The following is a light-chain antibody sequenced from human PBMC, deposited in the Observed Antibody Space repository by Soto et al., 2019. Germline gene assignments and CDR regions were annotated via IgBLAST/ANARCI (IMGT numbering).Light chain of an antibody. CDR3: QQYGYSPWT. V-gene: IGKV3-20*01. Sequence: EIVLTQSPVTLSLSPGERDTLSCRASESVNSAYLAWYQHRPAQAPRLLIYGASSRATGVPDRFSGSGSGTEFTLTITRLEPADFALYYCQQYGYSPWTFGLGTKVDIK. CDR2: GAS. CDR1: ESVNSAY. J-gene: IGKJ1*01.